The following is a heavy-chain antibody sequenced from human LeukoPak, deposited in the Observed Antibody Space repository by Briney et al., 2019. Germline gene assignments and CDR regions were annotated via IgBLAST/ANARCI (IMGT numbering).Heavy chain of an antibody. V-gene: IGHV1-46*01. CDR2: INPSGGSA. CDR3: ARADGKYQRRATYSNWFDP. Sequence: ASVKVSCKASGYTFSIYNMHWVRQAPGQGLEWMGIINPSGGSASDAQKFQGRLTMTRDTSISTAYMELSRLRPDDTAVYYCARADGKYQRRATYSNWFDPWGQGTLVAVSS. CDR1: GYTFSIYN. J-gene: IGHJ5*02. D-gene: IGHD2-2*01.